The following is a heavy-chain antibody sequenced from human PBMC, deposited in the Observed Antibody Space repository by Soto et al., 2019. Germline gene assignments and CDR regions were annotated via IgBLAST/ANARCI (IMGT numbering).Heavy chain of an antibody. V-gene: IGHV3-21*01. CDR3: ARVGCSGGSCSSRGGLYFGMDV. CDR1: GFTFSSYS. J-gene: IGHJ6*02. D-gene: IGHD2-15*01. CDR2: ISSSGTYT. Sequence: EVHLVESGGGLVEPGGSLRLSCAASGFTFSSYSMNWVRQAPGKGPEWVSSISSSGTYTQYADSVKGRFTISRDNAKNSLNLQVSSLRVEDTAMYYCARVGCSGGSCSSRGGLYFGMDVWGQGTTVTVSS.